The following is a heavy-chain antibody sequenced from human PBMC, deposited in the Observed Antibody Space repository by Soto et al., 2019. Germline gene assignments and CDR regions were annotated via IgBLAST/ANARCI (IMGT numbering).Heavy chain of an antibody. D-gene: IGHD2-15*01. V-gene: IGHV1-69*02. Sequence: QVQLVQSGAEVKKPGSSVKVSCKASGGTFSSYTISWVRQAPGQGLEWMGRIIPILGIANYAQKFQGRVTITADKSTSTAYMELSSLRSEDTAVYYCARAIREVADDDAFDIWGQGTTVTVSS. CDR3: ARAIREVADDDAFDI. J-gene: IGHJ3*02. CDR2: IIPILGIA. CDR1: GGTFSSYT.